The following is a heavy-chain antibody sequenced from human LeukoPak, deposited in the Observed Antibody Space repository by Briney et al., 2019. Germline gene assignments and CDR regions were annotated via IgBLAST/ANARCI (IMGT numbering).Heavy chain of an antibody. CDR3: ARTYYYDSSGLDSH. V-gene: IGHV4-34*01. CDR1: GGSFSGYC. J-gene: IGHJ4*02. CDR2: INHSGST. D-gene: IGHD3-22*01. Sequence: SETLSLTCAVYGGSFSGYCWSWIRQPPGKGLEWIGEINHSGSTNYNPSLKSRVTISVDTSKNQFSLKLSSVTAADTAVYYCARTYYYDSSGLDSHWGQGTLVAVSS.